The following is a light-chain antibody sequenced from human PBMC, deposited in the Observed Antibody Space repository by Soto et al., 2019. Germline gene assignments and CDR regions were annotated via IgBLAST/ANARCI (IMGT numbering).Light chain of an antibody. Sequence: DIQLTQSPSSLSASVGDRVTITCRVSQGISSYLNWYRQKPGKVPKFLICSASNLQSGVPSRFSGSGSGTDFTLTISSLQPDDFATYYCQQYNTYSPTFGQGTKVDNK. J-gene: IGKJ1*01. V-gene: IGKV1-27*01. CDR2: SAS. CDR3: QQYNTYSPT. CDR1: QGISSY.